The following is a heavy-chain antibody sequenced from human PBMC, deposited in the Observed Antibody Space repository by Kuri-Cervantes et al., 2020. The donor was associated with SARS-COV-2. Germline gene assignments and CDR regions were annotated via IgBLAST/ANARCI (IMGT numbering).Heavy chain of an antibody. CDR1: GGSISSGSYY. CDR3: SRATKADYGDYIGAFDI. D-gene: IGHD4-17*01. V-gene: IGHV4-61*02. CDR2: IYTSGST. J-gene: IGHJ3*02. Sequence: SETLSLTCTVSGGSISSGSYYWNWVRQPAGKGLEWIGRIYTSGSTNYNPSLKSRVTISVDTPKNQFSLKLSSVTAADTAVYYCSRATKADYGDYIGAFDIWGQGTMVTVSS.